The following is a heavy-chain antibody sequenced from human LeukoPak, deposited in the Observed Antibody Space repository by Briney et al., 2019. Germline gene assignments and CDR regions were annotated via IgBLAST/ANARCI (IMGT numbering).Heavy chain of an antibody. CDR3: ARGVAYNWNDFLLSDY. CDR2: ISSSGSTI. CDR1: GFTFSDYH. J-gene: IGHJ4*02. Sequence: GGSLRLSCAASGFTFSDYHMSWIRQAPGKGLEWVSYISSSGSTIYYAVSVKGRFTISRDNAKNSLYLQMNSLRAEDTAVYYCARGVAYNWNDFLLSDYWGQGTLVTVSS. V-gene: IGHV3-11*01. D-gene: IGHD1-1*01.